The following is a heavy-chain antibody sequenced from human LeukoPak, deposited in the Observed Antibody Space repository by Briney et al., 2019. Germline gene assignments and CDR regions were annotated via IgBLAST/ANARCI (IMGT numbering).Heavy chain of an antibody. CDR3: ARAAVAGHYYYYYMDV. CDR2: ISSSGST. Sequence: PSETLSLTCTVSGGSISSYYWSWIRQPAGKGLEWIGRISSSGSTNYNPSLKSRVTISVDTSKNQFSLKLSSVTAADTAVYYCARAAVAGHYYYYYMDVWGKGTTVTVSS. J-gene: IGHJ6*03. V-gene: IGHV4-4*07. CDR1: GGSISSYY. D-gene: IGHD6-19*01.